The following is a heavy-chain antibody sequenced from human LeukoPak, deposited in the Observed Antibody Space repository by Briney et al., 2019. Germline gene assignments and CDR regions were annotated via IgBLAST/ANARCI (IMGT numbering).Heavy chain of an antibody. CDR1: GGSISSSSYY. V-gene: IGHV4-39*01. Sequence: SETLSLTCTVSGGSISSSSYYWGWIRQPPGKGLEWIGSTYYSGSTYYNPSLKSRVTISVDTSKNQLSLKLSSVTAADTAVYYCARHDCSSTSCYASVGFDIWGQGTMVTVSS. CDR2: TYYSGST. J-gene: IGHJ3*02. CDR3: ARHDCSSTSCYASVGFDI. D-gene: IGHD2-2*01.